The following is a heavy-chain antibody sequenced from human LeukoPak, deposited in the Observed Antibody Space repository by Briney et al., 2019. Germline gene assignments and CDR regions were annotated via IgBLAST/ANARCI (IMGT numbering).Heavy chain of an antibody. CDR3: AKDSSDWAYYYYYMDV. V-gene: IGHV3-30-3*02. Sequence: SCKASGGTFSSYAMHWVRQAPGKGLEWVAVISYDGSNKYYADSVKGRFTISRDNSKNTLYLQMNSLRAEDTAVYYCAKDSSDWAYYYYYMDVWGEGTTVTVSS. D-gene: IGHD6-25*01. CDR2: ISYDGSNK. CDR1: GGTFSSYA. J-gene: IGHJ6*03.